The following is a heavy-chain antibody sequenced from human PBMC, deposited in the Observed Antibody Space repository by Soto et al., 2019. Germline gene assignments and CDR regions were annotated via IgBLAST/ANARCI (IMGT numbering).Heavy chain of an antibody. D-gene: IGHD3-10*01. V-gene: IGHV4-34*01. J-gene: IGHJ4*02. CDR2: INHSGST. CDR1: GGSFSGYY. Sequence: PSETLSLTCAVSGGSFSGYYWNWIRQPPGKGLEWIGEINHSGSTNYNPSLKSRVTISVDTSKNQFSLKLSSVTAADTAVYYCAGGLGLRSGPLDYCGQGSLVTVSS. CDR3: AGGLGLRSGPLDY.